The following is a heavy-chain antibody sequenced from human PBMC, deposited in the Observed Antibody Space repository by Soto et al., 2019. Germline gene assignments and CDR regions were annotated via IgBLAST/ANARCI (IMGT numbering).Heavy chain of an antibody. CDR2: IIPIFGTA. CDR1: GGTFSSYA. D-gene: IGHD3-3*01. J-gene: IGHJ6*03. CDR3: SRFLPHAIYYYYYYMDV. Sequence: SMKVSCKASGGTFSSYAISWVRQAPGQGLEWMGGIIPIFGTANYAQKFQGRVTITADESTSTAYMELSSLRSEDTAVYYCSRFLPHAIYYYYYYMDVWGKGTTVTVSS. V-gene: IGHV1-69*13.